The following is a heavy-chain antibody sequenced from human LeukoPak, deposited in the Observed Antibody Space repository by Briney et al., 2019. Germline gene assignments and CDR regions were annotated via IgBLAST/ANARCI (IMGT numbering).Heavy chain of an antibody. J-gene: IGHJ4*02. CDR3: TRDRIKSGSYYFDY. Sequence: GGSLRLSCTASAFTFSDYSMNWVRQAPGKGPEWVSYISGRSSTIYYADSVKGRFTISRDNAKNSMYLQMNSLRAEDTAVYYCTRDRIKSGSYYFDYWGQGTLVTVSS. V-gene: IGHV3-48*01. D-gene: IGHD1-26*01. CDR2: ISGRSSTI. CDR1: AFTFSDYS.